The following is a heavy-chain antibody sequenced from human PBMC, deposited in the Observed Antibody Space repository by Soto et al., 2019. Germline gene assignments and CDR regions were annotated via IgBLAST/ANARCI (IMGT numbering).Heavy chain of an antibody. Sequence: HPGGSLRLSCAASGFTFSSYGMHWVRQAPGKGLEWVAVIWYDGSNKYYADSVKGRFTISRDNSKNTLYLQMNSLRAEDTAVYYCARELATRGETYNGLDAWGQGTLVTVSS. CDR3: ARELATRGETYNGLDA. D-gene: IGHD1-26*01. J-gene: IGHJ5*02. CDR1: GFTFSSYG. CDR2: IWYDGSNK. V-gene: IGHV3-33*01.